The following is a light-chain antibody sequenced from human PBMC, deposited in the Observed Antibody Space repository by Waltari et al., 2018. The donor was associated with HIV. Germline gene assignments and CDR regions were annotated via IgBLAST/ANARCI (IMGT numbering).Light chain of an antibody. J-gene: IGKJ2*03. CDR3: QQYSTHYG. CDR1: QNIDNW. V-gene: IGKV1-5*03. CDR2: MTS. Sequence: IQMTQSPSNLSASVGDAVILTCRASQNIDNWLAWYQQRPGRAPKLLMSMTSVLESGVPSRFSGSGKRTTFTLTISSLQPDDFGTYYCQQYSTHYGFGQGTRVE.